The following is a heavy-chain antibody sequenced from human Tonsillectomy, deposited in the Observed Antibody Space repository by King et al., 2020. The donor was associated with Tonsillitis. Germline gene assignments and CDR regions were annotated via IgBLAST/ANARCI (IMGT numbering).Heavy chain of an antibody. CDR3: ARDRFCTGSNCHQGDFDY. CDR2: INHRGSA. D-gene: IGHD2-8*02. CDR1: GGSFSGYF. V-gene: IGHV4-34*01. J-gene: IGHJ4*02. Sequence: VQLQQWGAGLLKPSETLSLTCAVSGGSFSGYFWAWIRQPPGKGLEWIGEINHRGSANYNPSLESRVSISGDVSKNHFSLQLTSVTAADTAVYYCARDRFCTGSNCHQGDFDYWGQGSLVAVSS.